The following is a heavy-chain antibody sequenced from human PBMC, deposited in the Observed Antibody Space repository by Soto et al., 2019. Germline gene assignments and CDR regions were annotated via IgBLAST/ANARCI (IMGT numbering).Heavy chain of an antibody. CDR3: ARGNPIYYYGSWSYYIRYYYYGMDV. CDR2: ISYSGTT. Sequence: PSETLSLTCTVSGGSISNYHWSWIRQPPGKGLEWIGYISYSGTTNYNPSNKSRVTITVDTSKNQLSLKLSSVTAADTAVYYCARGNPIYYYGSWSYYIRYYYYGMDVWGQGTTVTVSS. D-gene: IGHD3-10*01. J-gene: IGHJ6*02. V-gene: IGHV4-59*12. CDR1: GGSISNYH.